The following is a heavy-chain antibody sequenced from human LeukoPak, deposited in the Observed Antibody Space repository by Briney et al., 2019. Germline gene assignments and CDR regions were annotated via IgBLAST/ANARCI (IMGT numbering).Heavy chain of an antibody. CDR2: VYHSGTT. CDR1: GYSISSDYY. D-gene: IGHD1-1*01. V-gene: IGHV4-38-2*02. CDR3: TRELAGTTVED. J-gene: IGHJ4*02. Sequence: SETLSLTCTVSGYSISSDYYWGWIRQTPGKGLEWIGSVYHSGTTYPNPSLKSRVTMSVDTSKNQFSLTLTSVTAADTALYYCTRELAGTTVEDWGQGALVTVSS.